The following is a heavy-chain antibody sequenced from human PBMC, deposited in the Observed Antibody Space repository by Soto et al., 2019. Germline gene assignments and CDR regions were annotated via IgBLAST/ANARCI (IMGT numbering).Heavy chain of an antibody. CDR1: GFTFSSYV. CDR3: PRVSDREYYYGMEV. D-gene: IGHD3-10*01. J-gene: IGHJ6*02. V-gene: IGHV3-30-3*01. Sequence: GGSLRLSCEVSGFTFSSYVMHWVRQAPGKGLEWVAVISNDGNKIYYADSVKGRLTISRDNSKNTLYLQMNSLIIEDTAVYYCPRVSDREYYYGMEVWGQGTTVTVSS. CDR2: ISNDGNKI.